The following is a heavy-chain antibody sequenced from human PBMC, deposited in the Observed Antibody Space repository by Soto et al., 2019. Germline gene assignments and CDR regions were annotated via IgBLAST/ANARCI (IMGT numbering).Heavy chain of an antibody. CDR1: GFTFDDYA. D-gene: IGHD3-22*01. J-gene: IGHJ6*03. Sequence: SLRLSCAASGFTFDDYAMHWVRQAPGKGLEWVSGISWNSGNIFYAGSVKGRFTISRDNAKNSLYLQISSLRAEDTALYYCAKGGGYFVYIYMDVWGKGTTVTVSS. CDR2: ISWNSGNI. V-gene: IGHV3-9*01. CDR3: AKGGGYFVYIYMDV.